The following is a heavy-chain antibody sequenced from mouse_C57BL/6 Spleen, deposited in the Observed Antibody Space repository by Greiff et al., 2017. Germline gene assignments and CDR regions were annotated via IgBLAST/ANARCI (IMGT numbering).Heavy chain of an antibody. CDR1: GFTFNTYA. D-gene: IGHD2-3*01. J-gene: IGHJ4*01. CDR2: ISSKSSNSAT. V-gene: IGHV10-3*01. Sequence: EVQLVESGGGLVQPKGSLKLSCAASGFTFNTYAMHWVRQAPGKGLEWVARISSKSSNSATNYAVSVKDTFTISRDDSQSMLYLQMSNLKTEDTAMYYCVRDYDGYPCYAMDDWGQGTSGTVSS. CDR3: VRDYDGYPCYAMDD.